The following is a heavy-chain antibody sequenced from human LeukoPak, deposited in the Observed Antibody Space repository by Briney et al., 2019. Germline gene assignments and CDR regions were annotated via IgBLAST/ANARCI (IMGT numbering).Heavy chain of an antibody. V-gene: IGHV3-23*01. CDR3: AKEGDSSGYYVILCFFDY. Sequence: GGSLRLSCAASGFASNNYAMSWVRQAPGGGLEWVSSIGGSGGSPYYADSVRGRFTMSRDNSKNTLYLQMNSLRAEDTAVYFSAKEGDSSGYYVILCFFDYWGQGPLVTVSS. D-gene: IGHD6-19*01. CDR2: IGGSGGSP. CDR1: GFASNNYA. J-gene: IGHJ4*02.